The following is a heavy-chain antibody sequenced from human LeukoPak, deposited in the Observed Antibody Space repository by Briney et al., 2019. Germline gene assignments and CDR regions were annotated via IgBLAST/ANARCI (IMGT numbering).Heavy chain of an antibody. V-gene: IGHV3-15*01. Sequence: GGSLRLSCAASGFTFSDAWMSWVRQAPGKGLEWIGRIKRKSDGETTDYAAPVKGRFTISRDNSKNTLYLQMSSLRVEDTAVYYCGRNDRGAFDIWGQGTMVTVSS. D-gene: IGHD3-22*01. J-gene: IGHJ3*02. CDR2: IKRKSDGETT. CDR3: GRNDRGAFDI. CDR1: GFTFSDAW.